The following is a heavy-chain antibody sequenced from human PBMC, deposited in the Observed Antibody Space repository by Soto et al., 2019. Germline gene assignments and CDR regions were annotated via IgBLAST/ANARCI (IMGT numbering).Heavy chain of an antibody. CDR2: IKSKTDGGTT. V-gene: IGHV3-15*07. Sequence: GESLKISCAASGFTFSKAWMNWVRQAPGKGLEWVGRIKSKTDGGTTDFAAPVKGRFAISRDDSRNMVYLQMNSLKTEDTGTYYCTTDSYITMIIVRFDYWGPGTLVTVS. CDR1: GFTFSKAW. CDR3: TTDSYITMIIVRFDY. D-gene: IGHD3-22*01. J-gene: IGHJ4*01.